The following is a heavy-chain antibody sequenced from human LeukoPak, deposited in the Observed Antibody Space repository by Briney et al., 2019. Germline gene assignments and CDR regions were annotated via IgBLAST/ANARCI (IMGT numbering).Heavy chain of an antibody. V-gene: IGHV4-4*02. CDR3: ARAPIEPAAMLSFAGKYFQH. Sequence: PSGTLSLTCAVSGGSISSSNWWSWVRQPPGKGLEWIGEIYHSGSTNYNPSLKSRVTISVDKSKNQFSLKLSSVTAADTAVYYCARAPIEPAAMLSFAGKYFQHWGQGTLVTVSS. J-gene: IGHJ1*01. D-gene: IGHD2-2*01. CDR1: GGSISSSNW. CDR2: IYHSGST.